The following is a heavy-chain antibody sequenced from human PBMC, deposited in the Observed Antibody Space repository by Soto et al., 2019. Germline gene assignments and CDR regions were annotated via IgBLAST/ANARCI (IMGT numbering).Heavy chain of an antibody. V-gene: IGHV1-69*01. Sequence: QMQLVQSGAEVKERGSSVKISCKTSGGTFNTYALTWVRQAPGQGLEWIGGIIPIFGIKNVAQRFQGRVTINADESLTTAYMEMTRLRSDDTAAYYCAKEAGDHWGQGTLVTVSS. D-gene: IGHD3-10*01. CDR3: AKEAGDH. CDR2: IIPIFGIK. J-gene: IGHJ4*02. CDR1: GGTFNTYA.